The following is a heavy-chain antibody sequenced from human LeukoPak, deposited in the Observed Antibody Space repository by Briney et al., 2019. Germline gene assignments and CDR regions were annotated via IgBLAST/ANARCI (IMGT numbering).Heavy chain of an antibody. J-gene: IGHJ2*01. CDR3: ARAGSGWRVDYFDL. CDR1: GFTFSSYG. D-gene: IGHD6-19*01. Sequence: GGSLRLSCAASGFTFSSYGMHWVRQAPGKGLEWVAFIRYDGSNKYYADSVKGRFTISRDNSKNTLYLQMNSLRAEDTAVYYCARAGSGWRVDYFDLWGRGTLVTVSS. V-gene: IGHV3-30*02. CDR2: IRYDGSNK.